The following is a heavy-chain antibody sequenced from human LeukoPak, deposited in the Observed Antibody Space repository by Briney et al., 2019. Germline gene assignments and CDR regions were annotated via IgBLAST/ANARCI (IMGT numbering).Heavy chain of an antibody. CDR1: GFTFSLYW. J-gene: IGHJ4*02. CDR2: IKQDGSEK. D-gene: IGHD3-9*01. V-gene: IGHV3-7*03. CDR3: AGGTGFIIKD. Sequence: GGSPRLSCAASGFTFSLYWMNWVRRAPGKGLEWVANIKQDGSEKNYVDSVKGRFTISRDNAKNSLYLQMNNLRVEDTAMYYCAGGTGFIIKDWGQGTLVTVSS.